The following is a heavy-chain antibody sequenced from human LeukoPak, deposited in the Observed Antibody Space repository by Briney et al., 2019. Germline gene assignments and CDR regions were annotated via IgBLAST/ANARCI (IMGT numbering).Heavy chain of an antibody. J-gene: IGHJ6*02. CDR3: AKARSTRYSRGMDV. Sequence: GGSLRLSCAASGFTFSSYDMSCVRHAPGKGLECVSAIGGSGEATSYGDSVRGRFTISRDNSKNTLYLQMNSLRAEDTAVYYCAKARSTRYSRGMDVWGQGTTVTVSS. CDR1: GFTFSSYD. D-gene: IGHD2-2*01. V-gene: IGHV3-23*01. CDR2: IGGSGEAT.